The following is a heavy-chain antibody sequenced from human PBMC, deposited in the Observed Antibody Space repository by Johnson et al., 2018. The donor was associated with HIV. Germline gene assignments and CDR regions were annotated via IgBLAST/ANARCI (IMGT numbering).Heavy chain of an antibody. D-gene: IGHD1-26*01. V-gene: IGHV3-15*01. CDR3: TAPIVGAIDAFDI. J-gene: IGHJ3*02. CDR1: GFVFSDYV. CDR2: IKSKIDGGTT. Sequence: VQLVESGGGVVQPGGSLTLSCVTSGFVFSDYVMHWVRQAPGKGLDWVGRIKSKIDGGTTDYAAPVKGRFSISRDDAKNTLYLQMNSLETEDTAVYYCTAPIVGAIDAFDIWGQGTKVTVSS.